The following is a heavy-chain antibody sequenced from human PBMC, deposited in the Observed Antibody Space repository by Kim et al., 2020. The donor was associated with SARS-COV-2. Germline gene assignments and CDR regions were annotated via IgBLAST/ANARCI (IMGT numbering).Heavy chain of an antibody. V-gene: IGHV3-11*03. Sequence: ADAVKGRFTISRDDAKNALYLHMNSLRAENTDVYYCARGGRYSSSPTNDYWGQGTLVTVSS. D-gene: IGHD6-6*01. CDR3: ARGGRYSSSPTNDY. J-gene: IGHJ4*02.